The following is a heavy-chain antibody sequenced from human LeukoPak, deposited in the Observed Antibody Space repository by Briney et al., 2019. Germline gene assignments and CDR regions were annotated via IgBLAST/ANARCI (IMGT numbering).Heavy chain of an antibody. D-gene: IGHD3-10*01. J-gene: IGHJ4*02. CDR3: AKIAGRIYGSGSYKKTTQYFDY. Sequence: PGGSLRLSCAASGCTFSSYSMNWVRQAPGKGLEWVSSISSSSSYIYYADSVKGRFTISRDNSKNTLYLQMNSLRAEDTAVYYCAKIAGRIYGSGSYKKTTQYFDYWGQGTLVTVSS. CDR1: GCTFSSYS. V-gene: IGHV3-21*04. CDR2: ISSSSSYI.